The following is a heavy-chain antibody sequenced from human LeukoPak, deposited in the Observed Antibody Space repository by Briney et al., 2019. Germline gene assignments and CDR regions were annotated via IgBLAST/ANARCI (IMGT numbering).Heavy chain of an antibody. CDR1: GFTFSSYW. CDR2: IKQDGSEK. D-gene: IGHD6-13*01. CDR3: ARRGSSWYLYFYYGMDV. V-gene: IGHV3-7*01. Sequence: PGGSLRLSCAASGFTFSSYWMSWVRQAPGKGLEWVADIKQDGSEKYYVDSVKGRFTISRDNAKNSLYLQMSSLRAEDTAVYYCARRGSSWYLYFYYGMDVWGQGTTVTVSS. J-gene: IGHJ6*02.